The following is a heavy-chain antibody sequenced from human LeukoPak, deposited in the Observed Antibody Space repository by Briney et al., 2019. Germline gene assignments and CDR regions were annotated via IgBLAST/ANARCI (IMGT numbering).Heavy chain of an antibody. D-gene: IGHD3-16*01. Sequence: GGSLRLSCAASGFTFSSYGMHWVRQAPGKGLEWVAVIWYDGSNKYYADSVKGRFTISRDNSKNTLYLQMNSLRAEDTAVYYCAREGEGYYDAFDIWGQGTMVTVSS. CDR3: AREGEGYYDAFDI. CDR1: GFTFSSYG. CDR2: IWYDGSNK. J-gene: IGHJ3*02. V-gene: IGHV3-33*01.